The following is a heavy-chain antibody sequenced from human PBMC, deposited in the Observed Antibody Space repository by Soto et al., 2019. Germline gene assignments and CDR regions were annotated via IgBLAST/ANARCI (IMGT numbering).Heavy chain of an antibody. CDR3: ARDEGRDGYRVFDY. D-gene: IGHD5-12*01. CDR2: IYYSGST. CDR1: NGSISSYY. V-gene: IGHV4-59*01. J-gene: IGHJ4*02. Sequence: SETLSLTCTVSNGSISSYYWSWIRQPPGKGLECIGYIYYSGSTNYNPSLKSRVTISVDTSKNQFSLKLSSVTTADTAVYYCARDEGRDGYRVFDYWGQGTLVTVSS.